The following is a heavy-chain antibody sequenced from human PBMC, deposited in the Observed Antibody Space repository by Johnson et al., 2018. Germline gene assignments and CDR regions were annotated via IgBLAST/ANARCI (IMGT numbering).Heavy chain of an antibody. D-gene: IGHD5-18*01. Sequence: QVQLQESGGGVVQPGRSLRLSCAASGFTFSSYGMHWVRQAPGKGLEWVAVIWYDGSNKYYADSVKGRFTISRDNSKNTLYLQMNSLRAEETAVYYCARDTGGGIQLGPDAFDIWGQGTMVTVSS. CDR2: IWYDGSNK. CDR1: GFTFSSYG. CDR3: ARDTGGGIQLGPDAFDI. V-gene: IGHV3-33*01. J-gene: IGHJ3*02.